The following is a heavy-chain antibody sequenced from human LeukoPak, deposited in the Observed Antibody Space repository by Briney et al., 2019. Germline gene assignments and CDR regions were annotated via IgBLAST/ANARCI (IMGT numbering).Heavy chain of an antibody. CDR3: ARGPPRYSRLHNWFDP. J-gene: IGHJ5*02. CDR1: GGSISSSTYY. CDR2: IYYSGST. Sequence: SETLSLICTVSGGSISSSTYYWGWIRQPPGKGLEWIGNIYYSGSTYYNPSLKSRVTISVDTSKNQFSLKLSSVTAADTAVYYCARGPPRYSRLHNWFDPWGQGTLVTVSS. D-gene: IGHD6-13*01. V-gene: IGHV4-39*07.